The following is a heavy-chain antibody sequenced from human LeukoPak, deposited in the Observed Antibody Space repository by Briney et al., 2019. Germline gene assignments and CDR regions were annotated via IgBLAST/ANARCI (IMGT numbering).Heavy chain of an antibody. D-gene: IGHD6-13*01. Sequence: TSETLSLTCTVSGRSISSYYWSWIRQPPGKGLEWIGYIYYSGSTDYNPSLKSRVTISVDTSKNQFSLKLRSMTAADTAVYYCARGGSSWSRSWFDPWGQGTLVTVSS. CDR1: GRSISSYY. CDR3: ARGGSSWSRSWFDP. CDR2: IYYSGST. J-gene: IGHJ5*02. V-gene: IGHV4-59*01.